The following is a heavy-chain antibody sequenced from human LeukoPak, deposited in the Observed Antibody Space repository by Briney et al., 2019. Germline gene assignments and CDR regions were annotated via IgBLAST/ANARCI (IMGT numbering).Heavy chain of an antibody. V-gene: IGHV4-4*09. CDR3: ARLGSYHDF. CDR1: GASISNYY. D-gene: IGHD1-26*01. CDR2: IHSSGGS. Sequence: SETLSLTCTVSGASISNYYWSWIRQTPEKGLEWMGHIHSSGGSSYYPSLKSRLTLSIDTSRNQLSLKLPSVTAADTAVYFCARLGSYHDFWGQGALVTVSS. J-gene: IGHJ4*02.